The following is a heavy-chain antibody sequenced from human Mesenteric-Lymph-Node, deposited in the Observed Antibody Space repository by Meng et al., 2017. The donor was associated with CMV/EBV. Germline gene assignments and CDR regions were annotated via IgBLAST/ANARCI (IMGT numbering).Heavy chain of an antibody. CDR1: GFTFSSYG. CDR2: IRFDGTHS. CDR3: VKDKDPWFNNGGGGDY. D-gene: IGHD3-9*01. V-gene: IGHV3-30*02. Sequence: GESLKISCAASGFTFSSYGMHWVRQSPGKGLEWVAFIRFDGTHSSYADSVKGRFTVSRDNSKNTLSLQMNSLRADETAVYYCVKDKDPWFNNGGGGDYWGQGTLVTVSS. J-gene: IGHJ4*02.